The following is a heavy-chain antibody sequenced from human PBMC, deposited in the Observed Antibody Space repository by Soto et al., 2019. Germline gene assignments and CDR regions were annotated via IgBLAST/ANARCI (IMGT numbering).Heavy chain of an antibody. J-gene: IGHJ6*02. CDR1: GGSVSSGSYY. CDR2: IYYSGST. D-gene: IGHD4-17*01. V-gene: IGHV4-61*01. Sequence: QVQLQESGPGLVKPSETLSLTCTVSGGSVSSGSYYWSWIRQPPGKGLEWLGYIYYSGSTNYNPSHRSRVTLSVDTSKNQFSLKLRSVPAADTAVYYCARDIRALASGDSGYYYYYGMDVWGQGTTVTVSS. CDR3: ARDIRALASGDSGYYYYYGMDV.